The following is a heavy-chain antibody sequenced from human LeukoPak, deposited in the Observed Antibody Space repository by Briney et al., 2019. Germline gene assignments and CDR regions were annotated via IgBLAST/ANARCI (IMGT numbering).Heavy chain of an antibody. Sequence: ASVKVSCKVSGCTLTELSMHWVRQAPGKGLEWMGGFDPEDGETIYAQKFQGRVTLTEDTSTDTAHMELSSLRSADTAMYYCAINAYCSSNSCWGNYYYYYMDVWGKGTTVTVSS. CDR1: GCTLTELS. CDR3: AINAYCSSNSCWGNYYYYYMDV. J-gene: IGHJ6*03. CDR2: FDPEDGET. V-gene: IGHV1-24*01. D-gene: IGHD2-2*01.